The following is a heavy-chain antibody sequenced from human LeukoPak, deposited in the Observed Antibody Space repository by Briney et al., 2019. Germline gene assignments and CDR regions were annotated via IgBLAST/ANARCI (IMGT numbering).Heavy chain of an antibody. CDR1: GGSISSYY. J-gene: IGHJ5*02. D-gene: IGHD3-22*01. Sequence: SETLSLTCTVSGGSISSYYWNWIRQPAGKGLEWIGRIHTSGSTNYNPSLKSRVTMSVDTSKNQFSLKLSSVTAADTAVYYCARSPIDSSGYYYNWFDPWGQGTLVTVSS. CDR3: ARSPIDSSGYYYNWFDP. CDR2: IHTSGST. V-gene: IGHV4-4*07.